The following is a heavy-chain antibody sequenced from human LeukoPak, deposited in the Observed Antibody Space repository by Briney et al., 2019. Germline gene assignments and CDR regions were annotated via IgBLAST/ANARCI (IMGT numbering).Heavy chain of an antibody. Sequence: GGSLRLSCAASRFTFSSYWMSWVRQAPGKGLEWVANIKQDGSEKYYVDSVKGRFTISRDNAKNSLYLQMNSLRAEDTAVYYCARESQQLYYYYYGMDVWGQGTTVTVSS. V-gene: IGHV3-7*01. CDR1: RFTFSSYW. CDR2: IKQDGSEK. CDR3: ARESQQLYYYYYGMDV. D-gene: IGHD1-1*01. J-gene: IGHJ6*02.